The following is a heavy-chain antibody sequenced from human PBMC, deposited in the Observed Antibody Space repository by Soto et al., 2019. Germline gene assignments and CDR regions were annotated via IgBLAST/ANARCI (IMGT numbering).Heavy chain of an antibody. CDR3: AGGPIYCSSTSCYFDY. CDR1: GYTFTSYG. J-gene: IGHJ4*02. D-gene: IGHD2-2*01. CDR2: ISAYNGNT. V-gene: IGHV1-18*01. Sequence: EASVKVSCKASGYTFTSYGISWVRQAPGQGLEWMGWISAYNGNTNYAQKLQGRVTMTTDTSTSTAYMELRSLRSDDTAVYYCAGGPIYCSSTSCYFDYWGQGTLVTVSS.